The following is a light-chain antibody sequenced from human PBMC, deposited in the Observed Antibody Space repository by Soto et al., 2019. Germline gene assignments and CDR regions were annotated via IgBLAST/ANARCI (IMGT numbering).Light chain of an antibody. CDR2: GAS. Sequence: VMTQSPATLSVSPGDSATLSCRASQSVSSNLAWYQQKPGQAPRLLIYGASTRATGIPATFSGSGSGTEFTLTISSLQSEDFAVYYCQQYNNWPPWTFGQGTKVDIK. CDR3: QQYNNWPPWT. CDR1: QSVSSN. J-gene: IGKJ1*01. V-gene: IGKV3-15*01.